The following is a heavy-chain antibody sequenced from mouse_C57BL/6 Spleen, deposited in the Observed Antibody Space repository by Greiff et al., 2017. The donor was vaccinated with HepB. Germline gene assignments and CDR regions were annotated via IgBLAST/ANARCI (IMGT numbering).Heavy chain of an antibody. CDR1: GFTFSDYG. V-gene: IGHV5-17*01. J-gene: IGHJ1*03. CDR2: ISSGSSTI. Sequence: EVKLMESGGGLVKPGGSLKLSCAASGFTFSDYGMHWVRQAPEKGLEWVAYISSGSSTIYYADTVKGRFTISRDNANTLFLQMTSLRSEDTAMYYCARRSNYEYFDVWGTGTTVTVSS. CDR3: ARRSNYEYFDV. D-gene: IGHD2-5*01.